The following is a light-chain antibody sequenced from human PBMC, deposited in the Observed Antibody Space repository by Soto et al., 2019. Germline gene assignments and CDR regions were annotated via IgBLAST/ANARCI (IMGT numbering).Light chain of an antibody. Sequence: DIQITQSPSTLSAAVGDRVTITFRASQSIGTWLAWYQQKPGKAPKLLIYDASSLESGVPSRFRGSGSGTEFTLTISSLPPDDFATYYCQQYNSYWTFGQGTNVDIK. CDR3: QQYNSYWT. CDR1: QSIGTW. V-gene: IGKV1-5*01. CDR2: DAS. J-gene: IGKJ1*01.